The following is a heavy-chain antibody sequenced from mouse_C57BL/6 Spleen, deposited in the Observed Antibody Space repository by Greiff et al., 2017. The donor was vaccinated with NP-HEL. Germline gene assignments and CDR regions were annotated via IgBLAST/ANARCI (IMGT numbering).Heavy chain of an antibody. CDR2: IHPNSGST. Sequence: QVQLQQSGAELVKPGASVKLSCKASGYTFTSYWMHWVKQRPGQGLEWIGMIHPNSGSTNYNEKFKGKATLTVDKSSSTAYMQLSSLTSEDSAVYYCARTGSSPYWYFDGWGTGTTVTVSS. CDR3: ARTGSSPYWYFDG. V-gene: IGHV1-64*01. D-gene: IGHD1-1*01. CDR1: GYTFTSYW. J-gene: IGHJ1*03.